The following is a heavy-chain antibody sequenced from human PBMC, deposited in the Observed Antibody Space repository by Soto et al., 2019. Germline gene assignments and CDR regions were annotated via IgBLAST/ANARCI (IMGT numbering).Heavy chain of an antibody. CDR3: ARESEDLTSNFDY. V-gene: IGHV3-21*01. CDR1: GFTFTRYS. Sequence: EVQLMESGGGLVKPWGSLRLSCAASGFTFTRYSMNWVRQAPGKGLEWVSSISSTTNYIYYADSMKGRFTVSRDNAKNSVYLEMNSLSAEDTAVYYCARESEDLTSNFDYWGQGTLVTVSS. J-gene: IGHJ4*02. CDR2: ISSTTNYI.